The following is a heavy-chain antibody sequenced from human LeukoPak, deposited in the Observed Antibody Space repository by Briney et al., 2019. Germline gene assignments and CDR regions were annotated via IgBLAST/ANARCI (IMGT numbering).Heavy chain of an antibody. Sequence: ASVKVSCKAPGYTFTSYGISWVRQAPGQGLEWMGWINPYNANTKYAQKLQGRVTMTTDTSTSTAYMELRGLGSDDTAVYYCARDLTPPHCTSTSCPRGGWFDPWGQGTLVTVSS. CDR2: INPYNANT. V-gene: IGHV1-18*01. J-gene: IGHJ5*02. CDR1: GYTFTSYG. CDR3: ARDLTPPHCTSTSCPRGGWFDP. D-gene: IGHD2-2*01.